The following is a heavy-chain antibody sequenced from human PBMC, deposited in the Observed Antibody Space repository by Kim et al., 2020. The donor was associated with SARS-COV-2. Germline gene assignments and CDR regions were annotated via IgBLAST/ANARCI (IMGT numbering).Heavy chain of an antibody. J-gene: IGHJ4*02. V-gene: IGHV1-46*01. CDR3: ARAYTVSSPFDY. Sequence: YAQPFQGGLTLTRDTSTSTVYMELSSLRSEDAAIYYCARAYTVSSPFDYWGQGTLLTVSS. D-gene: IGHD6-6*01.